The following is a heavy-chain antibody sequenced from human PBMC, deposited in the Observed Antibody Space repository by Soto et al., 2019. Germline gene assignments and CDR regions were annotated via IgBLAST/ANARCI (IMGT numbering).Heavy chain of an antibody. D-gene: IGHD3-16*01. Sequence: EVQVVESGGGLVQPGGSLRLSCAASGFRFGSHWMSWVRQAPGKGLEWVANIKLDGSEEYYVDSVEGRFTISRDNAKNSVYLQMNSLRAEDTAVYYCARIGAKWPSDYWGQGTLVTVSS. V-gene: IGHV3-7*05. J-gene: IGHJ4*02. CDR2: IKLDGSEE. CDR1: GFRFGSHW. CDR3: ARIGAKWPSDY.